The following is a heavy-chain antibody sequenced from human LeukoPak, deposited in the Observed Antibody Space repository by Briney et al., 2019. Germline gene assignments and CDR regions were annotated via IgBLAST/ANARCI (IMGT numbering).Heavy chain of an antibody. Sequence: SETLSLTCAVYGGSFSGYYWSWIRQPPGKGLEWIGEINHSGSTNYNPSLKSRVTISVDTSKNQFSLKLSSVTAADTAVYYCARYYDSSGYPFFDYWGQGTLVTVSS. CDR1: GGSFSGYY. D-gene: IGHD3-22*01. CDR2: INHSGST. CDR3: ARYYDSSGYPFFDY. V-gene: IGHV4-34*01. J-gene: IGHJ4*02.